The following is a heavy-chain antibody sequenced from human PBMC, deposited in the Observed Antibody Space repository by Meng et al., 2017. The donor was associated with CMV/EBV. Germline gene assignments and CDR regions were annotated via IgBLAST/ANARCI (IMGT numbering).Heavy chain of an antibody. CDR1: GFTFSSYG. Sequence: GESLKISCAASGFTFSSYGMHWVRQAPGKGLEWVSAISGSGGSTYYADSVKGRFTISRDNSKNTLYLQMNSLRAEDTAVYYCASDIVGATYAFDIWGQGTMVTVSS. D-gene: IGHD1-26*01. CDR3: ASDIVGATYAFDI. V-gene: IGHV3-23*01. J-gene: IGHJ3*02. CDR2: ISGSGGST.